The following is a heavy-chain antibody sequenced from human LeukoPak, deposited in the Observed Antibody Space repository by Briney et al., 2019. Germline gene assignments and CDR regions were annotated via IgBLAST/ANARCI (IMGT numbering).Heavy chain of an antibody. D-gene: IGHD3-22*01. V-gene: IGHV5-51*01. J-gene: IGHJ3*02. Sequence: GESLKISCKGSGYSFTSYWIGWVRQMPGKGLEWMGIIYPGDSDTRYSPSFQGQVTISVDKSISTAYLQWSSLKASDTAMYYCARQADTMIVVVSAFDIWGQGTMVTVSS. CDR3: ARQADTMIVVVSAFDI. CDR1: GYSFTSYW. CDR2: IYPGDSDT.